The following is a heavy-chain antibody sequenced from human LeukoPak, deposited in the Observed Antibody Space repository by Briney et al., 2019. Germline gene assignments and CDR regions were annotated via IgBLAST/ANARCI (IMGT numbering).Heavy chain of an antibody. CDR3: ASGYSYGSYFDY. CDR2: IIPIFGTA. D-gene: IGHD5-18*01. J-gene: IGHJ4*02. V-gene: IGHV1-69*13. CDR1: GGTFSSYA. Sequence: SVKVSCKASGGTFSSYAISWVRQAPGQRLEWMGGIIPIFGTANYAQKFQGRVTITADESTSTAYMELSSLRSEDTAVYYCASGYSYGSYFDYWGQGTLVTVSS.